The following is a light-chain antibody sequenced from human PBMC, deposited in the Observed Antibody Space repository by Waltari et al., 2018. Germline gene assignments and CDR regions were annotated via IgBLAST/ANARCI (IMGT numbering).Light chain of an antibody. CDR1: QTVIIY. CDR2: AAS. V-gene: IGKV1-39*01. Sequence: DIHLTQSPSSLSTSVGGRVTITCRTTQTVIIYLNWYQQKPGKAPKLLIYAASSLQSGVPSRFSGSGSGTDFTLTISSLQPEDFATYYCQQSYSCPITFGQGTRLENK. J-gene: IGKJ5*01. CDR3: QQSYSCPIT.